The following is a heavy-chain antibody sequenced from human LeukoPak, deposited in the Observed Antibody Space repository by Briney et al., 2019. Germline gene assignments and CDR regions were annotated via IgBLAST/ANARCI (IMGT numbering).Heavy chain of an antibody. CDR3: ARAGYCSSSSCYAIKY. Sequence: ASVKVSCNASGYNFTSYYMHGVRQAPGQGLEWMGIINPSGGSTSYAQKFQGRVTMTRDTSTSTVYMELSSLRSEDTAVYCCARAGYCSSSSCYAIKYWGQGTLVTVSS. CDR1: GYNFTSYY. J-gene: IGHJ4*02. D-gene: IGHD2-2*01. V-gene: IGHV1-46*01. CDR2: INPSGGST.